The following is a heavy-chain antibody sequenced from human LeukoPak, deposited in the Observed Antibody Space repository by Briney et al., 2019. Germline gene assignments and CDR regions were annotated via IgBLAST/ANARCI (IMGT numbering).Heavy chain of an antibody. D-gene: IGHD6-13*01. J-gene: IGHJ4*02. CDR2: IVPVFGTP. V-gene: IGHV1-69*13. CDR1: GGSFSSYA. Sequence: ASVTVSCKASGGSFSSYAISWVRQAPGLGLEWMGGIVPVFGTPNYAQKFQGRLTIIADDSSSTAYMELRSLTSDDTAVYYCARGSASNWPVDYWSQGTLVTVS. CDR3: ARGSASNWPVDY.